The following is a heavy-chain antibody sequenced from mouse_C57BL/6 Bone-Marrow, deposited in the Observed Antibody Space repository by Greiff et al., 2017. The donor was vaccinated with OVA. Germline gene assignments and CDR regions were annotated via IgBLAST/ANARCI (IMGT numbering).Heavy chain of an antibody. J-gene: IGHJ4*01. CDR3: ARAEIITTAHYYAMDY. Sequence: QVQLQQPGAELVKPGASVKMSCKASGYTFTSYWITWVKQRPGQGLEWIGDIYPGSGSTNYNEKFKSKATLTVDTSSSTAYMQLSSLTSEDSAVYYRARAEIITTAHYYAMDYWGQGTTVTVSS. V-gene: IGHV1-55*01. CDR1: GYTFTSYW. CDR2: IYPGSGST. D-gene: IGHD1-1*01.